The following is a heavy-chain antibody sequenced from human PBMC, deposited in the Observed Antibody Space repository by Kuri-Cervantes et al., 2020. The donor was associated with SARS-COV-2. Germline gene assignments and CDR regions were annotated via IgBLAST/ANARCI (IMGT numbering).Heavy chain of an antibody. CDR2: IKQDGSEK. CDR3: ARDLYCSGGSCYSLGFDY. J-gene: IGHJ4*02. V-gene: IGHV3-7*01. CDR1: GFTFSSYA. D-gene: IGHD2-15*01. Sequence: GESLKISCAASGFTFSSYAMHWVRQAPGKGLEWVANIKQDGSEKYYVDSVKGRFTISRDNAKNALYLQMNSLRAEDTAVYYCARDLYCSGGSCYSLGFDYWGQGTLVTVSS.